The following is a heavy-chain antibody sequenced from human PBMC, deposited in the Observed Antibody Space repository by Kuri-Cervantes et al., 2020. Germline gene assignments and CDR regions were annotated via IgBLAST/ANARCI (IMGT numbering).Heavy chain of an antibody. Sequence: SQTLSLTCVVDGGSFNGFYWTWLRQSPEKGLEWIGEINYLDESYFNPSLKSRVTISVDTSKNQLSLKLSSVTAEDTAVYYCARDFSGAPGLNEAGWFDPWGQGTLVTVSS. J-gene: IGHJ5*02. CDR1: GGSFNGFY. D-gene: IGHD1-1*01. CDR3: ARDFSGAPGLNEAGWFDP. V-gene: IGHV4-34*01. CDR2: INYLDES.